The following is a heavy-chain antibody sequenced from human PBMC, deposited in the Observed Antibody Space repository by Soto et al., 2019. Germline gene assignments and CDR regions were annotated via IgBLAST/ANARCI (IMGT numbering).Heavy chain of an antibody. J-gene: IGHJ3*02. CDR1: GGSISSSSYY. Sequence: QLQLQESGPGLVKPSETLSLTCTVSGGSISSSSYYCGWIRQPPGKGLEWIGSIYYSGSTYYNPSLKSRVTIPVDTSKNQFSLKLSSVTAADTAVYYCARPSPRYCSGGSCLEFPDAFDIWGQGTMVTVSS. CDR3: ARPSPRYCSGGSCLEFPDAFDI. CDR2: IYYSGST. D-gene: IGHD2-15*01. V-gene: IGHV4-39*01.